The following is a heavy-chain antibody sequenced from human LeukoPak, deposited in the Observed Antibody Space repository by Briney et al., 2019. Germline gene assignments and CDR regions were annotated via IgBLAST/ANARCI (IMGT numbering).Heavy chain of an antibody. D-gene: IGHD3-10*01. CDR1: GFTFSSYS. Sequence: PGGSLRLSCAASGFTFSSYSMNWVRQAPGKGLEWVSSISSSSSYIYYADSVKGRFTISRDNAKNSLYLQMNSLRAEDTAVYYCARDGGSGSYYNGPSYFDYWGQGTLVTVSS. J-gene: IGHJ4*02. V-gene: IGHV3-21*01. CDR3: ARDGGSGSYYNGPSYFDY. CDR2: ISSSSSYI.